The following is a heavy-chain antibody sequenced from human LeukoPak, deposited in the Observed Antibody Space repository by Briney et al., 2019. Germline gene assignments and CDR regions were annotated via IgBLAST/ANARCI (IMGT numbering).Heavy chain of an antibody. Sequence: SETLSLTCTVSGGSISSGGYYWSWIRQHPGKGLEWIGYIYYSGSTYYNPSLKSRATISVDTSKNQFSLKLSSVTAADTAVYYCARVDSSGYDYYFDYWGQGTLVTVSS. CDR2: IYYSGST. V-gene: IGHV4-31*03. CDR1: GGSISSGGYY. D-gene: IGHD3-22*01. CDR3: ARVDSSGYDYYFDY. J-gene: IGHJ4*02.